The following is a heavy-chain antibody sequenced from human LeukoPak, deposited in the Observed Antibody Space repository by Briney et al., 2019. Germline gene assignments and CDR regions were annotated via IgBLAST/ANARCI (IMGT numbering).Heavy chain of an antibody. CDR2: IHYSGST. D-gene: IGHD6-6*01. V-gene: IGHV4-61*01. Sequence: SETLSLTCTVSGGSVSSGSYYWSWIRQPPGKGLEWIGYIHYSGSTNYNPSLKSRVTISVDTSKNQFSLKLSSVTAADTAVYYCARGYEYSSSSFPYWGQGTLVTVSS. CDR3: ARGYEYSSSSFPY. CDR1: GGSVSSGSYY. J-gene: IGHJ4*02.